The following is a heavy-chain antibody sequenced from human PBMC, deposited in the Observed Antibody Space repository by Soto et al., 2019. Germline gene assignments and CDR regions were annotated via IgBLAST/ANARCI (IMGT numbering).Heavy chain of an antibody. V-gene: IGHV3-23*01. J-gene: IGHJ4*02. CDR1: GFTSSSYG. CDR3: AKIPPGYSYGYFYFDY. CDR2: ISGGGDGT. Sequence: GGSLRLSCAASGFTSSSYGMHWVRQAPGKGLEWVSAISGGGDGTYYADSVKGRFTISRDNSRNTLHLQMSSLRAEDTAVYYCAKIPPGYSYGYFYFDYWGQGTLVTVSS. D-gene: IGHD5-18*01.